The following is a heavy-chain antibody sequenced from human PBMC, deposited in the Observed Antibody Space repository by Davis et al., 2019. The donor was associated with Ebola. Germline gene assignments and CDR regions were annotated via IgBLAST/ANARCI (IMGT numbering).Heavy chain of an antibody. D-gene: IGHD3-10*01. V-gene: IGHV3-30*02. Sequence: PGGSLRLSCAASGFTFSSYGMHWVRQAPGKGLEWVAFIRYDGSNKYYADSVKGRFTISRDNSKNTLYLQMNSLRAEDTAVYYCAKDAVLWFGELLWRGYGMDVWGKGTTVTVSS. CDR3: AKDAVLWFGELLWRGYGMDV. J-gene: IGHJ6*04. CDR2: IRYDGSNK. CDR1: GFTFSSYG.